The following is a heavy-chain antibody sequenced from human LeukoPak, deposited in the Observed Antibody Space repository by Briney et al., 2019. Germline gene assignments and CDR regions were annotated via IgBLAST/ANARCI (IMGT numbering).Heavy chain of an antibody. D-gene: IGHD5-18*01. CDR3: AKDRSEADMAYLFDY. CDR1: GFTFSSYS. V-gene: IGHV3-21*04. Sequence: GGSLRLSCAASGFTFSSYSMNWVRQAPGKGLEWVSSISSSSSYIYYADSVKGRFTISRDNAKNSLYLQMNSLRAEDTAVYYCAKDRSEADMAYLFDYWGQGTLVTVSS. J-gene: IGHJ4*02. CDR2: ISSSSSYI.